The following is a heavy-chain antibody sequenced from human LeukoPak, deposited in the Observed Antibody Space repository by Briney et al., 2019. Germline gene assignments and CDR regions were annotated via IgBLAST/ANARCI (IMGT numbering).Heavy chain of an antibody. CDR1: GYSFITYW. Sequence: GESLKISCQGSGYSFITYWIAWVRQMPGRGLEWMGIIYPGDSETRYSPSFQGQVTISADKSISTAYLHWSSLKASDTAMYYCARHSTAGYYYGMDVWGQGTTVTVSS. D-gene: IGHD1-14*01. J-gene: IGHJ6*02. V-gene: IGHV5-51*01. CDR3: ARHSTAGYYYGMDV. CDR2: IYPGDSET.